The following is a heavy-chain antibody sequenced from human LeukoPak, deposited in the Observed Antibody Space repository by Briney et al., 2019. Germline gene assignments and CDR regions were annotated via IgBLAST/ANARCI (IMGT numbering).Heavy chain of an antibody. CDR2: IYSGGST. V-gene: IGHV3-53*01. J-gene: IGHJ4*02. CDR3: ARARNLPYYYDSSGYYFDY. D-gene: IGHD3-22*01. CDR1: GFTVSSNY. Sequence: RGGSLRLSCAASGFTVSSNYMSWVRQAPGKGREWVSVIYSGGSTYYADSVKGRFPISRDNSKNTLYLQMNSLRAEDTAVYYCARARNLPYYYDSSGYYFDYWGQGTLVTVSS.